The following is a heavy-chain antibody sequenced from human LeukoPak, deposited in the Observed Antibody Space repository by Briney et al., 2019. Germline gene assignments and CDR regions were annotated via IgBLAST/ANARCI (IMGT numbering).Heavy chain of an antibody. CDR2: IYTSGST. CDR3: AREARVEANAFDI. V-gene: IGHV4-61*02. CDR1: GGSISSGSYY. J-gene: IGHJ3*02. Sequence: SETLSLTCTVSGGSISSGSYYWSWIRQPAGKGLEWIGRIYTSGSTNYNPSLKSRVTISVDTSKNQFSLKLSSVTAADTAVYYCAREARVEANAFDIWGQGTMVTVSS.